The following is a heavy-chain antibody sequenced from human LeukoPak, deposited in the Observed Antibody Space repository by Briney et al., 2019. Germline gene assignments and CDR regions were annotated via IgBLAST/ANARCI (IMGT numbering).Heavy chain of an antibody. Sequence: TGGSLRLSCAASGFTFSSYWMSWVRQAPGKGLEWVANIKQDGSEKYYVDSVKGRFTISRDNAKNSLYLQMNSLRAEDTAVYYCARGGIAARLWAYFQHWGQGTLVTVSS. V-gene: IGHV3-7*01. J-gene: IGHJ1*01. CDR1: GFTFSSYW. CDR3: ARGGIAARLWAYFQH. D-gene: IGHD6-6*01. CDR2: IKQDGSEK.